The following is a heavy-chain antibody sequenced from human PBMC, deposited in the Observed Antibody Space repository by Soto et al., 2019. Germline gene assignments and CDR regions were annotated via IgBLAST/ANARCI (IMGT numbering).Heavy chain of an antibody. D-gene: IGHD3-10*01. CDR1: GYTFTTYG. CDR2: IIANNGNT. V-gene: IGHV1-18*01. Sequence: ASVKVSCKASGYTFTTYGISWVRQAPGQGLEWMGWIIANNGNTNYAQKLQDRVTMTTDTSTSTAYMELSSLRSDDTAVYYCAMGGAHTRVGGADATGVWGKGTTVTVSS. J-gene: IGHJ6*04. CDR3: AMGGAHTRVGGADATGV.